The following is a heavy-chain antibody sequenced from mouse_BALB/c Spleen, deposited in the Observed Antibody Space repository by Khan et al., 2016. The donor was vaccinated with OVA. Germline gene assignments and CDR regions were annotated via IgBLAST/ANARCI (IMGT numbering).Heavy chain of an antibody. V-gene: IGHV5-12-2*01. J-gene: IGHJ4*01. CDR3: ERRATAEYYYVMDY. CDR1: GFTFSSYT. D-gene: IGHD1-1*01. CDR2: ISNGGGSS. Sequence: EVELVESGGDLVQPGGSLKLSCAASGFTFSSYTMSWVRQTPEKRLEWVAFISNGGGSSYYPDTVKGRFTISRDNAKNTLYLQMSSLKSEDTAMYYCERRATAEYYYVMDYWGQGTSVTVSS.